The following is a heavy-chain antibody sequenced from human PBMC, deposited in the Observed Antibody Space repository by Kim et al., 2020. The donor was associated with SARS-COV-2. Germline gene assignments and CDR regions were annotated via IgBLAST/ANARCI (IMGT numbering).Heavy chain of an antibody. D-gene: IGHD6-13*01. V-gene: IGHV4-39*07. Sequence: SETLSLTCTVSGGSISSSSYYWGWIRQPPGKGLEWIGSIYYSGSTYYNPSLKSRVTISVDTSKNQFSLKLSSVTAADTAVYYCARETPYSSIPLDYWGQGTLVTVSS. CDR1: GGSISSSSYY. CDR3: ARETPYSSIPLDY. CDR2: IYYSGST. J-gene: IGHJ4*02.